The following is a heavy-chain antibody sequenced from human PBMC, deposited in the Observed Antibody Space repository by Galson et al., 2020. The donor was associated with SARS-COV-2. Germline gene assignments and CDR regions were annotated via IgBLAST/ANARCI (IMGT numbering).Heavy chain of an antibody. V-gene: IGHV4-34*01. CDR1: GGSFSGHS. CDR2: ITFGGDA. J-gene: IGHJ6*03. D-gene: IGHD3-16*01. Sequence: SETLSLTCAVYGGSFSGHSWTWVRQAPGKGLEWIGEITFGGDAKYSPSLRSRVTLSLDTSKNQFSLKVSSVRAADSALYFCARGRQGVVPSPVLGLGPFYSYYYMDVWSKGTTVTVSS. CDR3: ARGRQGVVPSPVLGLGPFYSYYYMDV.